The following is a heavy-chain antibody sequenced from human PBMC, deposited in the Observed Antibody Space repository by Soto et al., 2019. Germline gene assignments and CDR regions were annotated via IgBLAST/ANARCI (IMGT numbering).Heavy chain of an antibody. Sequence: QVQLVQSGAEVKKPGSSVKVSCKASGGTFSSYAISWVRQAPGQGLEWMGGIIPIFGTANYAQKFQGRVTITADESTSTPYMELSSLRSEDTDVYDCARDSAGRQWVTSFDYWGQGTLVTVSS. V-gene: IGHV1-69*12. D-gene: IGHD3-10*01. CDR1: GGTFSSYA. CDR3: ARDSAGRQWVTSFDY. CDR2: IIPIFGTA. J-gene: IGHJ4*02.